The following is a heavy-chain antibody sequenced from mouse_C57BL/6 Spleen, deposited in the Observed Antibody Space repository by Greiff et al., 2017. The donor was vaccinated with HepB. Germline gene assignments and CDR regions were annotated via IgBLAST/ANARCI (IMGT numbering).Heavy chain of an antibody. CDR1: GYTFTDYN. CDR2: INPNNGGT. J-gene: IGHJ3*01. CDR3: ARAGLDYDWFAY. D-gene: IGHD2-4*01. V-gene: IGHV1-22*01. Sequence: EVKLVESGPELVKPGASVKMSCKASGYTFTDYNMHWVKQSHGKSLEWIGYINPNNGGTSYNQKFKGKATLTVNKSSSTAYMELRSLTSEDSAVYYCARAGLDYDWFAYWGHGTLVTVSA.